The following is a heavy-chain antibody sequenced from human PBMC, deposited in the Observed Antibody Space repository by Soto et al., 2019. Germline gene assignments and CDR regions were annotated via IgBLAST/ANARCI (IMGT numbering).Heavy chain of an antibody. D-gene: IGHD4-17*01. Sequence: PSETLSLTCAVPGYSISSGYYQGWIRQPPGKGLERLGRIYHSGSTYYNPSLKSRVTISVDTSKNQCCLKLSSVSAADSAVYYCSGMGDYCDCVFSSCWGWGVWGQGTTVTVSS. J-gene: IGHJ6*02. CDR1: GYSISSGYY. CDR2: IYHSGST. CDR3: SGMGDYCDCVFSSCWGWGV. V-gene: IGHV4-38-2*01.